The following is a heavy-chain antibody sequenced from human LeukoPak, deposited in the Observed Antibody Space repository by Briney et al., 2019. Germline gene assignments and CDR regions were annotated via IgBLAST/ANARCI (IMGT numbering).Heavy chain of an antibody. CDR1: XXXXXXVX. CDR2: IINDGSYT. V-gene: IGHV3-74*01. D-gene: IGHD2-2*01. Sequence: SLXXSCAASXXXXXXVXMHXXXXAXXXXXLWVSHIINDGSYTTYADSVKGRFTISRDNAKNTVYLQMNSLRAEDTAVYYCATGDKYAPSSWGQGTLVTVSS. CDR3: ATGDKYAPSS. J-gene: IGHJ5*02.